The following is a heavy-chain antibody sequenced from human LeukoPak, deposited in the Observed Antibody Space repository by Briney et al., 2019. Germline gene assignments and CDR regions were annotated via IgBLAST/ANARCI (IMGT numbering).Heavy chain of an antibody. D-gene: IGHD2-2*01. CDR3: ARGGYCSSTSCYISPLNWFDP. J-gene: IGHJ5*02. CDR1: GGSISSGGYY. Sequence: SETLSLTCTVSGGSISSGGYYWSWIRQPPGKGLEWIGYIYHSGSTYYNPSLKSRVTISVDRSKNQFSLKLSSVTAADTAVYYCARGGYCSSTSCYISPLNWFDPWGQGTLVTVSS. CDR2: IYHSGST. V-gene: IGHV4-30-2*01.